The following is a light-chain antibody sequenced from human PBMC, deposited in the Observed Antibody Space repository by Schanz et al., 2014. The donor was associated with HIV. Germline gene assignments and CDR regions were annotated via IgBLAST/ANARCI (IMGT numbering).Light chain of an antibody. CDR1: SSDVGGYDY. Sequence: QSALTQPPSASGSPGQSVTISCTGTSSDVGGYDYVSWYQHHPGKAPKLMIYDVTNRPSGVSNRFSGSKSGNTASLTISGLQAEDEADYYCSSYTASSSPLVVFGGGTKLTVL. CDR3: SSYTASSSPLVV. V-gene: IGLV2-14*03. CDR2: DVT. J-gene: IGLJ2*01.